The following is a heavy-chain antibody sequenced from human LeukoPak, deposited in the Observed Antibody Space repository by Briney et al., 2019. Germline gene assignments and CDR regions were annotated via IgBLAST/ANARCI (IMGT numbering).Heavy chain of an antibody. D-gene: IGHD5-18*01. V-gene: IGHV1-69*05. J-gene: IGHJ4*02. CDR3: ARVLNRGCSYGYFDY. CDR2: IIPIFGTA. CDR1: GGTFSSYA. Sequence: SVTVSCKASGGTFSSYAISWVRQAPGQGLEWMGGIIPIFGTANYAQKFQGRVTITTDESTSTAYMELSSLRSEDTAVYYCARVLNRGCSYGYFDYWGPGTLVTVSS.